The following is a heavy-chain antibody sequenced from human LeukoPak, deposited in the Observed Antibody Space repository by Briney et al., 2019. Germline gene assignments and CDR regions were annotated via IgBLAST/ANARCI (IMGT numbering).Heavy chain of an antibody. J-gene: IGHJ4*02. CDR2: IYPGDSDT. D-gene: IGHD3-3*01. Sequence: EESLKISCKGSGYPFTSYWIGWVRQMPGKGLEWMGIIYPGDSDTRYSPSFQGQVTISADKSISTAYLQWSSLKASDTAMYYCARQGITIFGVVNPIDYWGQGTLVTVSS. CDR1: GYPFTSYW. V-gene: IGHV5-51*01. CDR3: ARQGITIFGVVNPIDY.